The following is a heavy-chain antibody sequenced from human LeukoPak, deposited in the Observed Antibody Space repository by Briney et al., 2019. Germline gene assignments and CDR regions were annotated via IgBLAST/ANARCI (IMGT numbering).Heavy chain of an antibody. CDR1: GGSFSSYA. CDR2: IFPIVGIA. J-gene: IGHJ6*01. CDR3: AREGAVAVAGYGMDV. V-gene: IGHV1-69*04. Sequence: GASAKVSCKASGGSFSSYAISWVRQAPGQGVAWMGRIFPIVGIANYAQKFQGRVTITADKSTSTPYMELRSLRSEDTAVYYCAREGAVAVAGYGMDVWGQGTTVTVSS. D-gene: IGHD6-19*01.